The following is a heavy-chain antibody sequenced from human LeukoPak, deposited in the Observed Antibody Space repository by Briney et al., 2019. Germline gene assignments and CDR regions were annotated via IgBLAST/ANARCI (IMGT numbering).Heavy chain of an antibody. D-gene: IGHD4-17*01. CDR1: GGTFSSYA. CDR3: AREVYGDPSRWFDP. J-gene: IGHJ5*02. CDR2: IIPIFGTA. V-gene: IGHV1-69*13. Sequence: ASVKVSCKASGGTFSSYAISWVRQAPGQGLEWMGGIIPIFGTANYARKFQGRVTITADESTSTAYMELSSLRSEDTAVYYCAREVYGDPSRWFDPWGQGTLVTVSS.